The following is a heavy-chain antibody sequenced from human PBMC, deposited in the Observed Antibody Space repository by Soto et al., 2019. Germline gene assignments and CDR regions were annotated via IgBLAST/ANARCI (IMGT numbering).Heavy chain of an antibody. D-gene: IGHD4-4*01. V-gene: IGHV3-7*01. Sequence: EVQLVESGGGLGQPGGSLRLSCAASGFTFSSYWMSWVRQAPGRGLEWVANIHLDGSQKYYVDSVKCRFTISRDNAKNSLYLQMNSVRADDTAVYFCVSQHYSQHDYWGQGALVTVSS. CDR3: VSQHYSQHDY. CDR2: IHLDGSQK. CDR1: GFTFSSYW. J-gene: IGHJ4*02.